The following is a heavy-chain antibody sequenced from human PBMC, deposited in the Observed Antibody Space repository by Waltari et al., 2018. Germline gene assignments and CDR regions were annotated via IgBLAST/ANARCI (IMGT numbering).Heavy chain of an antibody. J-gene: IGHJ3*01. CDR2: IDHRGST. D-gene: IGHD3-9*01. V-gene: IGHV4-34*02. Sequence: QVQLQQGGAGLLKPSETLSLTCTVHGGSFRGHFLPWIRQAPGKGLEWLGEIDHRGSTHYNPSFRSRVTISVDTSKNQFSLQLNSVTAADTALYYCARERSRDFDWLPNVLDVWGLGTLVTVSS. CDR1: GGSFRGHF. CDR3: ARERSRDFDWLPNVLDV.